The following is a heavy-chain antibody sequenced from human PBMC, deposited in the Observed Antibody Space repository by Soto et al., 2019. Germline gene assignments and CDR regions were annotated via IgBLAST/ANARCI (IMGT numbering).Heavy chain of an antibody. Sequence: GESLKISYRGSGYGFTNNWITWVRQMPGKGLEWMGTINPSDSVTNYSSSFQGHVTISVDKSITTAYLQWSSVQASDTAMYYCAREMAALNYFDYWGQGTLVTVSS. CDR3: AREMAALNYFDY. V-gene: IGHV5-10-1*01. D-gene: IGHD2-15*01. CDR1: GYGFTNNW. CDR2: INPSDSVT. J-gene: IGHJ4*02.